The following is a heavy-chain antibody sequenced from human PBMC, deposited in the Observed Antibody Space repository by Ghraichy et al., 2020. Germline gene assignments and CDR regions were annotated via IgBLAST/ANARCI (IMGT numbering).Heavy chain of an antibody. CDR3: VRKSGAHDY. CDR2: IYVYDSGTT. V-gene: IGHV4-59*01. J-gene: IGHJ4*02. D-gene: IGHD1-26*01. Sequence: SETLSLTCSVSGGSISTYFWSWIRQPPGKGLEWIGYIYVYDSGTTNYNPSLNSRVTISVDTSKNQLSLKLHSVTAADTAVYYCVRKSGAHDYWGQGTLVTVSS. CDR1: GGSISTYF.